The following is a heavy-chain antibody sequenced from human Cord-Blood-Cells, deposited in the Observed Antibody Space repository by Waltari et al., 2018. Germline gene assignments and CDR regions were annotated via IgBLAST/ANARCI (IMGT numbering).Heavy chain of an antibody. V-gene: IGHV4-34*01. CDR2: INHSGGT. J-gene: IGHJ2*01. D-gene: IGHD6-13*01. CDR3: ARGMNSSSWYTSLYWYFDL. Sequence: QVQLQQWGAGLLKPSETLSLTCAVYGGSFSGYYWSWIRQPPGKGLEWIGEINHSGGTNHNPSLKSRVTISVDTSKSQFALKLSSVTAADTAVYYCARGMNSSSWYTSLYWYFDLWGRGTLVTVSS. CDR1: GGSFSGYY.